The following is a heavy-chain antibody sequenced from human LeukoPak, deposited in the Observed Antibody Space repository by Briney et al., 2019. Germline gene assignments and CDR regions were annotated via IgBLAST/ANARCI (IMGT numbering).Heavy chain of an antibody. CDR1: GGTFSSYA. CDR2: INPNSGGT. J-gene: IGHJ4*02. Sequence: ASVKVSCKASGGTFSSYAISWVRQAPGQGLEWMGGINPNSGGTNYAQKFQGRVTMTRDTSISTAYMELSRLRSDDTAVYYCARVDSIAVDYWGQGTLVTVSS. CDR3: ARVDSIAVDY. D-gene: IGHD2-21*01. V-gene: IGHV1-2*02.